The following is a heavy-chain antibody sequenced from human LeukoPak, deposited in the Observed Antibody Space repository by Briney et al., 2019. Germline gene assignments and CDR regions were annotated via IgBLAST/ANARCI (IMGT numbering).Heavy chain of an antibody. J-gene: IGHJ5*02. V-gene: IGHV4-39*07. CDR2: IYYSGST. D-gene: IGHD3-9*01. CDR1: GGSISNGSYF. CDR3: ARFFDYILTGSNWFDP. Sequence: SETLSLTCTVSGGSISNGSYFWAWIRQPPGKGLEWIGSIYYSGSTYYNPSLKSRVTISADTSKNQFSLKLTSVTSADTAMYYCARFFDYILTGSNWFDPWGQGTLVTVSS.